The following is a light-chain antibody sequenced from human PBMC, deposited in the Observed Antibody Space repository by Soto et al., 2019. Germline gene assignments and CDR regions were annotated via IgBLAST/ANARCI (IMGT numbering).Light chain of an antibody. CDR2: GAS. J-gene: IGKJ5*01. Sequence: EFVLTQSPGTLSLSPGERVTLSCRASQSVGSDYVAWYQQKGVQAPRLLIYGASNRAAGIPGRCSGRGAGTVFIITITMVEAEYFVVYCCQQGSNWPPITFGQGTQLEIK. CDR1: QSVGSD. V-gene: IGKV3D-20*02. CDR3: QQGSNWPPIT.